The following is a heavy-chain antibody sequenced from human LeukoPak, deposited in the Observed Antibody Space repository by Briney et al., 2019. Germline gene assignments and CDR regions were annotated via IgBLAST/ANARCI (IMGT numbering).Heavy chain of an antibody. CDR3: ASGGYDYGHYYYYMDV. Sequence: GGSLRLSCAASGFTFSSYGMHWVRQAPGKGLVWVSRINSDGSSTSYADSVKGRFTISRDNAKNTLYLQMNSLRAEDTAVYYCASGGYDYGHYYYYMDVWGKGTTVTVSS. V-gene: IGHV3-74*01. J-gene: IGHJ6*03. CDR2: INSDGSST. D-gene: IGHD5-12*01. CDR1: GFTFSSYG.